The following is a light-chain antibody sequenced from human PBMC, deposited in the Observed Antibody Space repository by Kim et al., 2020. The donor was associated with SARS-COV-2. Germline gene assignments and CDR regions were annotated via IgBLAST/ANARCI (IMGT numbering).Light chain of an antibody. CDR3: QAWDRRTSTWV. CDR2: QDN. CDR1: KY. J-gene: IGLJ3*02. Sequence: KYVCWNQQKPGQSPVLVIYQDNKWPSGIPGRFSGSNSGNTATLTISGTQALDEAVYYCQAWDRRTSTWVFGGGTQLTVL. V-gene: IGLV3-1*01.